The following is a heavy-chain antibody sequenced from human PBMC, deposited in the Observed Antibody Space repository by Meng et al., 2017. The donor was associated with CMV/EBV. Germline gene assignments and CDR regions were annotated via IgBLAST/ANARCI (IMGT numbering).Heavy chain of an antibody. D-gene: IGHD6-13*01. CDR2: IYPGDSDT. J-gene: IGHJ6*02. CDR1: GYSFTSYW. CDR3: ARSLAAADGTSFSYYGMDV. V-gene: IGHV5-51*01. Sequence: KVSCKGSGYSFTSYWIGWVRQMPGKGLEWMGIIYPGDSDTRYSPSFQGQVTISADKSISTAYLQWSSLKASDTAMYYCARSLAAADGTSFSYYGMDVWGQGTTVTVSS.